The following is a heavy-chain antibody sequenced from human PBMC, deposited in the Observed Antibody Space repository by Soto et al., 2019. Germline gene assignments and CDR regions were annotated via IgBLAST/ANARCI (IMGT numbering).Heavy chain of an antibody. V-gene: IGHV4-59*01. CDR3: ATGLFVPDNYFYYGVDV. CDR2: IYYRGST. CDR1: GGSFGNYY. J-gene: IGHJ6*02. D-gene: IGHD2-21*01. Sequence: QVQLQESGPGLVKPSETLSLAYTVSGGSFGNYYWSWIRQPPGKGLEWIGYIYYRGSTNYNPSLKSRATISIDTSKHQLALRLSSVTAADSAVYYCATGLFVPDNYFYYGVDVWGHGTAVTISS.